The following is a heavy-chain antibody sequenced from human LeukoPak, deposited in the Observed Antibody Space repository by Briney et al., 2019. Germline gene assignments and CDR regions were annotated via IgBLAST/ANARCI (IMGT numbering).Heavy chain of an antibody. Sequence: GGSLRLSCAASGFTFSSYGMHWVRQAPGKGLEWVANIKQDGSEKYYVDSVKGRFTISRDNAKNSLYLQMNSLRAEDTAVYYCARVWFGEAHADYWGQGTLVTVSS. CDR3: ARVWFGEAHADY. CDR2: IKQDGSEK. V-gene: IGHV3-7*01. D-gene: IGHD3-10*01. CDR1: GFTFSSYG. J-gene: IGHJ4*02.